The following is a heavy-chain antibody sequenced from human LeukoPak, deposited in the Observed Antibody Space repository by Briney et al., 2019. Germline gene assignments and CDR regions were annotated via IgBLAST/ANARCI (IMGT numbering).Heavy chain of an antibody. Sequence: GGSLRLSCAASGFTFSSYSMNWVRQAPGRGLEWVSSISSSSSYIYYADSVKGRFTISRDNAKNSLYLQMNSLRAEDTAVYYCARGLGGEIDYWGQGTLVTVSS. V-gene: IGHV3-21*01. CDR3: ARGLGGEIDY. J-gene: IGHJ4*02. CDR2: ISSSSSYI. CDR1: GFTFSSYS. D-gene: IGHD3-16*01.